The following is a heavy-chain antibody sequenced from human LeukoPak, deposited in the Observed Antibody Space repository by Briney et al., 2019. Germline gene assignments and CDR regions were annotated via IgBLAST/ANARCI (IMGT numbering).Heavy chain of an antibody. V-gene: IGHV3-30*02. Sequence: GGSLRLSCAGSGFPFTSYSMSWVRQAPGKGLEWVAFIRYDGNDKYYAKSVKGRFTISRDTSRNTVSLQMISLRLEDTAIYYCAKPLMRDRWFGESWGQGTLVTVSS. CDR1: GFPFTSYS. J-gene: IGHJ5*02. CDR2: IRYDGNDK. CDR3: AKPLMRDRWFGES. D-gene: IGHD3-10*01.